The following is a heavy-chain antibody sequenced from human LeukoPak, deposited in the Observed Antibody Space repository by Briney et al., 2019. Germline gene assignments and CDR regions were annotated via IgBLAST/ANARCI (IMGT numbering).Heavy chain of an antibody. D-gene: IGHD6-6*01. CDR2: IKQDGSEI. CDR3: ARLSEGRKFDY. CDR1: GFTFSSYW. Sequence: PGGSLRLSCAASGFTFSSYWMSWVRQAPGRGLEWVANIKQDGSEIYYVDSVKGRFTMSRDNAKNSLYLQMNSLRAEDTAVYYCARLSEGRKFDYWGQGTLVTVSS. J-gene: IGHJ4*02. V-gene: IGHV3-7*01.